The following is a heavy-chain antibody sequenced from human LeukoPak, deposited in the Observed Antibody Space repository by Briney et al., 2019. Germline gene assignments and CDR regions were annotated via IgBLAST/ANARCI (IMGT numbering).Heavy chain of an antibody. D-gene: IGHD2-2*01. J-gene: IGHJ6*02. CDR1: GFTFSDYW. V-gene: IGHV3-33*08. Sequence: GGSLRLSCIASGFTFSDYWMHWVRQAPGKGLEWVAATWYDGSNKYYADSVKGRFTISRDNSKNTLFLQMNSLRAEDTAVYFCARGGHCSTTSCSNYDGMDVWGQGTTLTVSS. CDR2: TWYDGSNK. CDR3: ARGGHCSTTSCSNYDGMDV.